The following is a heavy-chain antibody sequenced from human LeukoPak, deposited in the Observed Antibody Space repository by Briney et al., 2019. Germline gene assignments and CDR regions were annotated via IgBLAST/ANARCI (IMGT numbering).Heavy chain of an antibody. CDR1: GFTFSSYG. J-gene: IGHJ4*02. Sequence: PGGFLRLSCAASGFTFSSYGMHWVRQAPGKGLEWVAVIWYDGSNKYYADSVKGRFTISRDNSKNTLYLQMNSLRAEDTAVYYCARDRDYYDSSGPDYWGQGTLVTVSS. D-gene: IGHD3-22*01. V-gene: IGHV3-33*01. CDR3: ARDRDYYDSSGPDY. CDR2: IWYDGSNK.